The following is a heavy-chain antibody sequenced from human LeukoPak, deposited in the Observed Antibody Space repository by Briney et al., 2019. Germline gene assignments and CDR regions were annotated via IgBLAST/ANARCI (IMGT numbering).Heavy chain of an antibody. CDR2: IIPIFGTA. V-gene: IGHV1-69*01. CDR1: GGTFSSYA. Sequence: ASVKVSCKASGGTFSSYAIGWVRQAPGQGLEWMGGIIPIFGTANYAQKFQGRVTITADESTSTAYMELSSLRSEDTAVYYCARDYHCTNGVCYRDGYFDYWGQGTLVTVSS. J-gene: IGHJ4*02. CDR3: ARDYHCTNGVCYRDGYFDY. D-gene: IGHD2-8*01.